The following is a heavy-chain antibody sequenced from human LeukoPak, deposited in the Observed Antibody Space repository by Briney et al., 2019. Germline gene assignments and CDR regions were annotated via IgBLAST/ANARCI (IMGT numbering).Heavy chain of an antibody. D-gene: IGHD3-3*01. Sequence: ASVKVSCKTSGYTFTDYDINWVRQATGQGLEWLGRVNPSLGNTVYAQKFQDRVTITRDTSISTVYMELRSLKSEDTAVYYCARGRVTVFGPGGWYFDLWGRGTPVTVSS. CDR2: VNPSLGNT. J-gene: IGHJ2*01. V-gene: IGHV1-8*01. CDR3: ARGRVTVFGPGGWYFDL. CDR1: GYTFTDYD.